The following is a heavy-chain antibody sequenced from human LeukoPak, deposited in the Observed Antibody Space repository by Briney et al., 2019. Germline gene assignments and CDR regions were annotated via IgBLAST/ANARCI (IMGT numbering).Heavy chain of an antibody. Sequence: SETLSLTCTVSGGSISSYYWSWIRQPPGKGLEWIGYIYYSGSTNYNPSLKSRVTISVDTSKNQFSLKLSSVTAADTAVYYCARDAYDSSGYYGGYYNYYMDVWGKGTTVTVSS. J-gene: IGHJ6*03. CDR3: ARDAYDSSGYYGGYYNYYMDV. CDR1: GGSISSYY. CDR2: IYYSGST. D-gene: IGHD3-22*01. V-gene: IGHV4-59*01.